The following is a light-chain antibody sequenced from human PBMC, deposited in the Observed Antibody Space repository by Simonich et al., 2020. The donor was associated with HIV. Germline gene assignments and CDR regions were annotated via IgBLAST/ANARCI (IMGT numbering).Light chain of an antibody. CDR2: LGS. V-gene: IGKV2-28*01. CDR3: MQALQTPYT. Sequence: DIVMTQSPLSLPVTPGEPASISCRSSQSLLHSNGYNYLDWDLQKPGQSPQLQIYLGSNRASGVPDRVSGSGSGTDLTLKISRVKAEDVGVYYCMQALQTPYTFGQGTKLEIK. CDR1: QSLLHSNGYNY. J-gene: IGKJ2*01.